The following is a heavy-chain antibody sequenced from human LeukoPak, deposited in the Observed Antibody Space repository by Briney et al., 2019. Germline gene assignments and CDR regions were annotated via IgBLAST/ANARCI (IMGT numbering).Heavy chain of an antibody. Sequence: SVKVSCKASGGTFSSYAISWVRQAPGQGLEWMGGIIPIFGTANYAQKFQGRVTITADKSTSTAYMELSSLRSEDTAVYYCARRAGDYVGVGAFDIWGQGTMVTVSS. CDR2: IIPIFGTA. D-gene: IGHD4-17*01. V-gene: IGHV1-69*06. CDR1: GGTFSSYA. J-gene: IGHJ3*02. CDR3: ARRAGDYVGVGAFDI.